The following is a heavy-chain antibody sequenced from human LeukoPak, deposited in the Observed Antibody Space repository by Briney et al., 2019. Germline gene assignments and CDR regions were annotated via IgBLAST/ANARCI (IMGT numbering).Heavy chain of an antibody. CDR3: TTPPGTVAGTFYYYYMDV. J-gene: IGHJ6*03. V-gene: IGHV3-49*04. CDR2: IRSKDYGGTT. CDR1: GFIFSDYA. Sequence: PGGSLRLSCTASGFIFSDYAMSWVRQAPGKGLEWVGFIRSKDYGGTTEYAASVKGRFTISRDDSESIAYLQMNSLKTEDTAVYYCTTPPGTVAGTFYYYYMDVWGKGTTVTVSS. D-gene: IGHD6-19*01.